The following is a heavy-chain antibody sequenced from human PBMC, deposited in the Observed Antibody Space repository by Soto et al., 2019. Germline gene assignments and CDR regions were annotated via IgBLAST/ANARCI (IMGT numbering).Heavy chain of an antibody. CDR1: GDSIFSSSHY. D-gene: IGHD1-1*01. CDR3: ARVASGPIDY. Sequence: SETLSLTCTVSGDSIFSSSHYWVWIRQPPGKGLEWIGSIYYSGSTHYNPSLKSRVTISIDTSKNQFSLKLTSVTSADTAVYFCARVASGPIDYWGQGTLVTVSS. V-gene: IGHV4-39*07. CDR2: IYYSGST. J-gene: IGHJ4*02.